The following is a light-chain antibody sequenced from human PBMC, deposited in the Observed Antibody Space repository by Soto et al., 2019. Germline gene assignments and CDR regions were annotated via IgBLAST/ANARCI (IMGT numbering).Light chain of an antibody. CDR1: STDVGGYDY. J-gene: IGLJ1*01. CDR2: EVS. Sequence: QAALTPPPATACSPGHSVTISCPGTSTDVGGYDYVSWYQPYPGKAPKLMIYEVSKRPSGLPDRFSGSQSGTTASVPVSGLQAEDEADYSCRSYGGGSNYVFGIGTKVTVL. CDR3: RSYGGGSNYV. V-gene: IGLV2-8*01.